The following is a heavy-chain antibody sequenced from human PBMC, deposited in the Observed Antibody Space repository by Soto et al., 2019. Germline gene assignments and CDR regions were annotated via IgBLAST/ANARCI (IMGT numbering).Heavy chain of an antibody. J-gene: IGHJ4*02. CDR2: IGPESGAT. Sequence: GSSVKVSCKASGCTFTGHYIHWVRQAPEQGPEWMGEIGPESGATRYAQRFQGRVTMTRDMSITTVYIELNNLSPDDTAVYYCGRGRSGQIVVFYWGQGNAVTVS. CDR3: GRGRSGQIVVFY. CDR1: GCTFTGHY. D-gene: IGHD1-26*01. V-gene: IGHV1-2*02.